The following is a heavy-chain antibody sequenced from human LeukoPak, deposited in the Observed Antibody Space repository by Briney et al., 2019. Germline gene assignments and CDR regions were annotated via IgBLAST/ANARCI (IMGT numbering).Heavy chain of an antibody. CDR2: IHHSGTT. Sequence: SETLSXXXTVSGGSISSYYWGWIRQPPGKGLGGGGSIHHSGTTYYNPSLKSRVTISVDTSKNQFSLKLNSVTPADTAVYYCARVDFGVVPASNFDLWGRGTLVTVSS. CDR3: ARVDFGVVPASNFDL. D-gene: IGHD2-2*03. J-gene: IGHJ2*01. CDR1: GGSISSYY. V-gene: IGHV4-38-2*02.